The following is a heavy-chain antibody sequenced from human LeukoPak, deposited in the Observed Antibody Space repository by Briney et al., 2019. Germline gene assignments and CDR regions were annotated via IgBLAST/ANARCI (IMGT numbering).Heavy chain of an antibody. CDR3: ARGIAPVERWLINYYMDV. CDR2: INWNGGST. V-gene: IGHV3-20*04. D-gene: IGHD6-19*01. J-gene: IGHJ6*03. Sequence: GGSLRLSCAASGFTFDDYGMSWVRHAPGKGLEWVSGINWNGGSTGYADSVKGRFTISRDNAKNSLYLQMNSLRAEDTALYYCARGIAPVERWLINYYMDVWGKGTTVTVSS. CDR1: GFTFDDYG.